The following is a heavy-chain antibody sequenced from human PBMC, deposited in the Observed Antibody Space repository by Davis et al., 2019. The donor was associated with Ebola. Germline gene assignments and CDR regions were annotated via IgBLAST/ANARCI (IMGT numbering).Heavy chain of an antibody. Sequence: PGGSLRLSCVASGFSFSANWMHWVRQGPGKGLDWVSAIHSGGGVTTYADSVKGRFTISRDNSKNTLGLHMTSLRVEDAAVYYCAKACHMVIVKPFDYWGQGTLVTVSS. D-gene: IGHD3-16*02. CDR1: GFSFSANW. V-gene: IGHV3-74*01. CDR2: IHSGGGVT. CDR3: AKACHMVIVKPFDY. J-gene: IGHJ4*02.